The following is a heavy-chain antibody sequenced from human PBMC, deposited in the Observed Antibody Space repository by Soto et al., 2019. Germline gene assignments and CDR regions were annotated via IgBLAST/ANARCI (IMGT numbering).Heavy chain of an antibody. J-gene: IGHJ6*03. D-gene: IGHD5-18*01. CDR3: ASNTAMANYYYYYMDV. V-gene: IGHV3-74*01. CDR1: GFTFSSYW. CDR2: INSDGSST. Sequence: EVQLVESGGSLVQPGGSLRLSCAASGFTFSSYWMHWVRQAPGKGLVWVSRINSDGSSTSYADSVKGRFTISRDNAKNTLYLQMNSLRAEDTAVYYCASNTAMANYYYYYMDVWGKGTTVTVSS.